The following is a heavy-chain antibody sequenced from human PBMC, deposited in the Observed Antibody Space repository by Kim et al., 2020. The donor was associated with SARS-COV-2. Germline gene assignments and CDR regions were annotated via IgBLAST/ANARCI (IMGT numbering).Heavy chain of an antibody. D-gene: IGHD6-13*01. CDR1: GYSFTSYW. V-gene: IGHV5-51*01. Sequence: GESLKISCKGSGYSFTSYWIGWVRQMPGKGLEWMGIIYPGDSDTRYSPSFQGQVTISADKSISTAYLQWSSLKASDTAMYYCARAAAGSLVFRWFDPWGQGTLVTVSS. CDR2: IYPGDSDT. J-gene: IGHJ5*02. CDR3: ARAAAGSLVFRWFDP.